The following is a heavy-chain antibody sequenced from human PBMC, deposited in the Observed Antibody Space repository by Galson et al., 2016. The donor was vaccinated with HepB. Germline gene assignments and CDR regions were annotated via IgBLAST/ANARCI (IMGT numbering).Heavy chain of an antibody. CDR1: GFSLLTNGVG. J-gene: IGHJ4*02. V-gene: IGHV2-5*02. Sequence: PALVKPTQTLTLACTFSGFSLLTNGVGVGWIRQTPGQALEWPALIYWDDDQRYSPSLRSRLTITKDIRKNQVVLTMTDINPVDAGTFYCARLTWRGRDSRGNLFLFDYWGQGIRVTVSS. D-gene: IGHD4-23*01. CDR3: ARLTWRGRDSRGNLFLFDY. CDR2: IYWDDDQ.